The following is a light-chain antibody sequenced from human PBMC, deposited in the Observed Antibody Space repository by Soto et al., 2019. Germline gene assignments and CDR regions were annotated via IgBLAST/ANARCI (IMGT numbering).Light chain of an antibody. J-gene: IGKJ1*01. CDR2: GAS. Sequence: EIVMTQSPGTLSLSPGERATLSCRASQSVNSDYLGWFQQKPGQAPRLLIYGASTRATGIPDRFSGSGSGTDFTLTISRLEPEDFAVYYCQHYNSNSWTFGQGTKV. CDR1: QSVNSDY. CDR3: QHYNSNSWT. V-gene: IGKV3-20*01.